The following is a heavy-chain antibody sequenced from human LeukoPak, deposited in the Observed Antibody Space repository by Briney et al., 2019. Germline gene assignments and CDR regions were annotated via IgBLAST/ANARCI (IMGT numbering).Heavy chain of an antibody. CDR3: ARRSRYSDYVDF. V-gene: IGHV4-59*08. J-gene: IGHJ4*02. Sequence: KTSETLSLTCTVSGGSISSNYWSWIRQPPGKGLEWIGYIYYSGSTNCNPSLKSRVSIPVDTSKKQFSLKLSSVTAADTAVYYCARRSRYSDYVDFWGQGTLVTVSS. CDR2: IYYSGST. D-gene: IGHD5-18*01. CDR1: GGSISSNY.